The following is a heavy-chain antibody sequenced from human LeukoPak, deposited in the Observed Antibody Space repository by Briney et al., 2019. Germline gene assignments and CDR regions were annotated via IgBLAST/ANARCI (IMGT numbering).Heavy chain of an antibody. CDR2: IYHSGST. Sequence: SETLSLTCTVSGYSISSGYYWGWIRQPPGKGLEWIGSIYHSGSTYYNPSLKSRVTISVDTSKNQFSLKLSSVTAADTAVYYCARGLIGYYDSSGFYWGQGTLVTVSS. CDR1: GYSISSGYY. CDR3: ARGLIGYYDSSGFY. J-gene: IGHJ4*02. D-gene: IGHD3-22*01. V-gene: IGHV4-38-2*02.